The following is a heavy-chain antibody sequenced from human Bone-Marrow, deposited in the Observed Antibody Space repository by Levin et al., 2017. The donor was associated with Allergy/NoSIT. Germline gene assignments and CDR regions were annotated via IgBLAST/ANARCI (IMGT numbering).Heavy chain of an antibody. Sequence: SQTLSLTCTVSGGSISPSYWSWIRQPPGKGLEWIGYMYYSGSSGSTNNNPSLKSRVTISVDTSKNQFSLKLNSVTAADTAVYFCARVSYYETSGYYYRGWYYVASWGQRPLVTVSS. D-gene: IGHD3-22*01. CDR3: ARVSYYETSGYYYRGWYYVAS. V-gene: IGHV4-59*01. CDR1: GGSISPSY. CDR2: MYYSGSSGST. J-gene: IGHJ4*02.